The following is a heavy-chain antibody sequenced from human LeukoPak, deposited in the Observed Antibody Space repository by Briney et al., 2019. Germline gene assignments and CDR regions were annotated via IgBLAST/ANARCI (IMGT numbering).Heavy chain of an antibody. CDR2: ISFSGST. V-gene: IGHV4-31*03. J-gene: IGHJ4*02. CDR3: ARSNLGVVLAAAGPYFDY. D-gene: IGHD6-13*01. Sequence: KPSQTLSLTCTVSGGSISSTDYYWSWIRQHPERGLEWIGYISFSGSTYYNPSLMGRVTTSVDTSKRQFSLKLSSVTAADTAVYYCARSNLGVVLAAAGPYFDYWGQGTLVTVSS. CDR1: GGSISSTDYY.